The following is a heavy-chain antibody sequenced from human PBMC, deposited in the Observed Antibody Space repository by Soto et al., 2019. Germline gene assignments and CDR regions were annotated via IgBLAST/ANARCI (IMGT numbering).Heavy chain of an antibody. CDR1: GFTFSNSD. J-gene: IGHJ4*02. Sequence: GGSLRLSCAASGFTFSNSDMSWVRQAPGKGLEWVSTISGSGGSTYYADSVKGRFTISRDNSKNTLYLQMNSLRAEDTAVYYCAKDQGSSWYEIDYWGQGTLVTVSS. CDR2: ISGSGGST. V-gene: IGHV3-23*01. CDR3: AKDQGSSWYEIDY. D-gene: IGHD6-13*01.